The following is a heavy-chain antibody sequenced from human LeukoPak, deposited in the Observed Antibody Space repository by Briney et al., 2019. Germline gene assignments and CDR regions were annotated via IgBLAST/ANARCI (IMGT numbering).Heavy chain of an antibody. D-gene: IGHD6-13*01. CDR2: ISWNSGSI. Sequence: PGRSLRLSCAASGFTFDDYAMHWVRQAPGKGLEWVLGISWNSGSIGYADSVKGRFTISRDNAKNSLYLQMNSLRAEDTALYYCAKDSGSSWTGGFDYWGQGTLVTVSS. CDR1: GFTFDDYA. CDR3: AKDSGSSWTGGFDY. J-gene: IGHJ4*02. V-gene: IGHV3-9*01.